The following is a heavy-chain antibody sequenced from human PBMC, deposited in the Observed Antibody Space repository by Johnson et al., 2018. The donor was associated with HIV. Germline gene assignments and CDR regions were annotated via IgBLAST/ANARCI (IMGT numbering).Heavy chain of an antibody. Sequence: VQLVESGGGLVQPGGSLRLSCAASGFTFSSYAMSWVRQAPGKGLEWVSGISGSGGSTYYADSVRGRVTISRDNSKNTLYLQMNSLGAEDMAVYYCAKDRTNWGYDAFDIWGQGTMVTVSS. J-gene: IGHJ3*02. CDR2: ISGSGGST. V-gene: IGHV3-23*04. CDR3: AKDRTNWGYDAFDI. D-gene: IGHD3-16*01. CDR1: GFTFSSYA.